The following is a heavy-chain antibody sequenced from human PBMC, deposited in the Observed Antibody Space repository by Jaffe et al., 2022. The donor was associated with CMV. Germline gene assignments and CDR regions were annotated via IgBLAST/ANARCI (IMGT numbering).Heavy chain of an antibody. V-gene: IGHV1-18*01. D-gene: IGHD3-16*01. CDR2: LSVYNGKT. CDR3: ARFGRFSAGWHMGREWLDP. Sequence: QVQLVQSGAEMKQPGASVRVSCKASGYIFTTYGISWVRQAPGQGLEWMGWLSVYNGKTSYAEKVQDRVTMTADISTNEAYMELTSLTSDDTATYYCARFGRFSAGWHMGREWLDPWGQGTLVIVSS. J-gene: IGHJ5*02. CDR1: GYIFTTYG.